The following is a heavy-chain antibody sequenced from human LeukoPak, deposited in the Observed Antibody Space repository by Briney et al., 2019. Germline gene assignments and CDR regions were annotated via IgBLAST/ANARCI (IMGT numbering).Heavy chain of an antibody. CDR3: TLTDYGDY. CDR2: INAGNGNT. Sequence: ASVKVSCKASGYTFTSYAVHWVRQAPGQRLEWTGWINAGNGNTKYLQKFQGRVTITRDTSASTAYMELSSLRSEDTAVYYCTLTDYGDYWGQGTLVTVSS. V-gene: IGHV1-3*01. CDR1: GYTFTSYA. J-gene: IGHJ4*02.